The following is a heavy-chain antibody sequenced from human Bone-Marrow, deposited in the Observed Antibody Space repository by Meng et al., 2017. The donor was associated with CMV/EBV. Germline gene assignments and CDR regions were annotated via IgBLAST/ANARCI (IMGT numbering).Heavy chain of an antibody. CDR2: IYYSGST. D-gene: IGHD1-1*01. V-gene: IGHV4-59*01. J-gene: IGHJ6*02. CDR3: ARDLPGNDGMDV. CDR1: GGSISSYY. Sequence: SETLSLTCTVSGGSISSYYWSWIRQPPGKRLEWIGYIYYSGSTNYNPSLKSRVTISVDTSKNQFSLKLSSVTAADTAVYYCARDLPGNDGMDVWGQGTTVTVSS.